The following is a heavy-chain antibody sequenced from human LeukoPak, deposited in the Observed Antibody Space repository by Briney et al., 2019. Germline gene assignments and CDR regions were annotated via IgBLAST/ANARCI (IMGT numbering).Heavy chain of an antibody. D-gene: IGHD6-13*01. J-gene: IGHJ4*02. CDR2: IYYSGST. CDR1: GGSISSGDYY. CDR3: ARHVSSSSSWHLGFDY. V-gene: IGHV4-30-4*01. Sequence: SQTLSLTCTVSGGSISSGDYYWSWIRQPPGKGLEWIGYIYYSGSTYYNPSLKSRVTISVDTSKNQFSLKLSSVTAADTAVYYCARHVSSSSSWHLGFDYWGQGTLVTVSS.